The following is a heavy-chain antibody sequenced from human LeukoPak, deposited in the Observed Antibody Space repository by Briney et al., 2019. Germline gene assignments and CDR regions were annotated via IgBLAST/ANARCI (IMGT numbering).Heavy chain of an antibody. V-gene: IGHV3-30*18. D-gene: IGHD1-26*01. CDR2: ISYDGTNK. Sequence: QSGRSLRLSCAASGFTFSNYGTHWVRQAPGKGLEWVAVISYDGTNKYYADSVKGRFTISRDNSKNTLYLELNSLRAGDTAVYYCAKGFRFGSGGYFDSWGQGTLVTVSS. CDR1: GFTFSNYG. CDR3: AKGFRFGSGGYFDS. J-gene: IGHJ4*02.